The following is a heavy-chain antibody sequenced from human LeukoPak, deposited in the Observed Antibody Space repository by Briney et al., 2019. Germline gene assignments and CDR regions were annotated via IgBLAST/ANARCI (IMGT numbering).Heavy chain of an antibody. Sequence: ASVKVSCKASGYTFINYGISWVRQAPGQGLEWMGWISANSGNTGYAQKFQGRVTMTRNTSISTAYMELSSPRSEDTAVYYCARGRRLTGYYDFDYWGQGTLVTVSS. CDR1: GYTFINYG. J-gene: IGHJ4*02. V-gene: IGHV1-8*02. CDR2: ISANSGNT. CDR3: ARGRRLTGYYDFDY. D-gene: IGHD3-9*01.